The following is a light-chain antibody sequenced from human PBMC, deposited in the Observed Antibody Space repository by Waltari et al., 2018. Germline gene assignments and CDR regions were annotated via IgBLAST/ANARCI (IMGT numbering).Light chain of an antibody. CDR2: AAS. CDR3: QQSYSTPQYT. V-gene: IGKV1-39*01. Sequence: EIQMTQSPSSLSASVEDRVTITCRASQSISSYLNWYQQKPGKAPKLLIYAASSLQSGVPSRFSGSGSGTDFTLTISSLQPEDFATYYCQQSYSTPQYTFGQGTKLEIK. CDR1: QSISSY. J-gene: IGKJ2*01.